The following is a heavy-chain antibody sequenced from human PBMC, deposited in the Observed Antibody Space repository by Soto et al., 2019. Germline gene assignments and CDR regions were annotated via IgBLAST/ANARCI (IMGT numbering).Heavy chain of an antibody. Sequence: PGGSLRLSCVASAFTFSTDSMNWVRQAPGKGLEWVAHISTSGATRYYADSVKGRFTISRDNAKTSLYLQMDSLRNEDTAVYYCARFFGSGFDYWGQGTLVTVSS. CDR3: ARFFGSGFDY. D-gene: IGHD6-19*01. V-gene: IGHV3-48*02. CDR1: AFTFSTDS. J-gene: IGHJ4*02. CDR2: ISTSGATR.